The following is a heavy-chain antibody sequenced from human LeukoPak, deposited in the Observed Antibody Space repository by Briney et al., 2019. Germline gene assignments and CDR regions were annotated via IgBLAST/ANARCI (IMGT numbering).Heavy chain of an antibody. Sequence: ASVKVSCKASGYTFTSYDINWVRQAPGQGLEWMGWMNPNSGNTGYAQKFQGRVTITRNTSISTAYMELSSLRSEDTAVYYCARVCGGDCYPSDFVFDYWGQGTLVTVSS. CDR2: MNPNSGNT. J-gene: IGHJ4*02. CDR3: ARVCGGDCYPSDFVFDY. V-gene: IGHV1-8*03. D-gene: IGHD2-21*01. CDR1: GYTFTSYD.